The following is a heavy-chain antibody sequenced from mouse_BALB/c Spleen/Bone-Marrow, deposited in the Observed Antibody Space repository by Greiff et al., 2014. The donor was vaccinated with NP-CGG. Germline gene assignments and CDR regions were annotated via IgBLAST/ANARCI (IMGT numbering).Heavy chain of an antibody. V-gene: IGHV1-7*01. D-gene: IGHD2-1*01. CDR2: INPSTGYT. Sequence: QVQLQQSGAELAKPGASVKMSCKASGYTFTNYWMHWIKQRPGQGLEWIGYINPSTGYTEYNQKFKDKATLTADKSSSTAYMQLSSLTSEDSAVYYRARKGYGNYHYYAMDYWGQGTSVTISS. J-gene: IGHJ4*01. CDR3: ARKGYGNYHYYAMDY. CDR1: GYTFTNYW.